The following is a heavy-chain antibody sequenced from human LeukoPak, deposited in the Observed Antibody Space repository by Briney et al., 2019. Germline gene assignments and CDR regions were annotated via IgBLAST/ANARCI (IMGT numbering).Heavy chain of an antibody. CDR1: GFTFSSYW. V-gene: IGHV4-34*01. CDR3: ARVHSSGFVDY. D-gene: IGHD3-22*01. J-gene: IGHJ4*02. CDR2: INHSGST. Sequence: PGGSLRLSCAASGFTFSSYWMSWVRQPPGKGLEWIGEINHSGSTNYNPSLKSRVTISVDTSKNQFSLKLSSVTAADTAVYYCARVHSSGFVDYWGQGTLVTVSS.